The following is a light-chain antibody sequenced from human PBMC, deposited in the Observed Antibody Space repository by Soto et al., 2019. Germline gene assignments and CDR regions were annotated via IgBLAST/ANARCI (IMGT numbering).Light chain of an antibody. Sequence: DIQMTQSPSTLSASVGDRVTXTCRASQSISSWVAWYQQKPGKAPKLLIYDASSLESGVPSRFSGSGSGTDFSLTISSLQPDNFATYYCQQYHSYYPWTFGQGTKVDIK. CDR3: QQYHSYYPWT. J-gene: IGKJ1*01. V-gene: IGKV1-5*01. CDR1: QSISSW. CDR2: DAS.